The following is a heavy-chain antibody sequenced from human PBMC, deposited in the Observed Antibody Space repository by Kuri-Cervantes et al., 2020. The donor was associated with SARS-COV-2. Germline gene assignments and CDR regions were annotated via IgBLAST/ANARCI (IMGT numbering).Heavy chain of an antibody. CDR2: ISSSSSYI. CDR1: GFTFSSYS. J-gene: IGHJ4*02. CDR3: ARSPYSSSLIDY. D-gene: IGHD6-6*01. Sequence: GESLKISCAASGFTFSSYSMNWVRQAPGKGLEWVSSISSSSSYIYYADSVKGRFTISRDNAKNSLYLQMNSLRAEDTAVYYCARSPYSSSLIDYWGQGTLVTVSP. V-gene: IGHV3-21*01.